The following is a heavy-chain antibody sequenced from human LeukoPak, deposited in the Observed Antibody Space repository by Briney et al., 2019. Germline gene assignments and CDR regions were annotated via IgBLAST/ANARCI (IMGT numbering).Heavy chain of an antibody. V-gene: IGHV3-23*01. CDR3: AKVLAYYDFWSGYQYFDY. D-gene: IGHD3-3*01. J-gene: IGHJ4*02. CDR1: GFTFSSYA. CDR2: ISGSGGST. Sequence: GGSLRLSCAASGFTFSSYAMSWVRQAPGKGLEWVSAISGSGGSTYHADSVKGRFTISRDNSKNTLYLQMNSLRAEDTAVYYCAKVLAYYDFWSGYQYFDYWGQGTLVTVSS.